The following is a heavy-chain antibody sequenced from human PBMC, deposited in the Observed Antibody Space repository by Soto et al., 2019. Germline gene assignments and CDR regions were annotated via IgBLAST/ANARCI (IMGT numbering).Heavy chain of an antibody. CDR1: GGTFSSYA. V-gene: IGHV1-69*01. CDR3: ARGLFSSSSGGYYYYGMDV. CDR2: IIPIFGTA. D-gene: IGHD6-6*01. J-gene: IGHJ6*02. Sequence: QVQLVQSGAEVKKPGSSVKVSCKASGGTFSSYAISWVRQAPGQVLEWMRGIIPIFGTANYAQKFQGRVTITADESTSTAYMELSSLRSEDTAVYYCARGLFSSSSGGYYYYGMDVWGQGTTVTVSS.